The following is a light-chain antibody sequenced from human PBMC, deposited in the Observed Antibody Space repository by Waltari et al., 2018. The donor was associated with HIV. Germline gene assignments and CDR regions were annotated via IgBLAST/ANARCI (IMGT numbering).Light chain of an antibody. CDR1: KLGEKY. Sequence: SYELTQPPSVSVSPGQPASITCSGDKLGEKYASWYQRKPGQSPVVVIYQDKVRPSGIPERFSGSNSGNTATLTISGTQAMDEADYYCQAWDSSIWVFGGGTKLTVL. CDR2: QDK. V-gene: IGLV3-1*01. CDR3: QAWDSSIWV. J-gene: IGLJ3*02.